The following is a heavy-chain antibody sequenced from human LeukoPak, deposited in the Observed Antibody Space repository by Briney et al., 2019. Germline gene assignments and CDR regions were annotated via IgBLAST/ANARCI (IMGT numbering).Heavy chain of an antibody. Sequence: PSETLSLTCTVSGGSISSSSYYWGWIRQPPGKGLEWIGSIYYSGSTYYNPSLKSRVTISVDTSKNQFSLKLSSVTAADTAVYYCAGSMVYAEDYWGQGTLVTVSS. CDR3: AGSMVYAEDY. V-gene: IGHV4-39*01. CDR2: IYYSGST. CDR1: GGSISSSSYY. J-gene: IGHJ4*02. D-gene: IGHD2-8*01.